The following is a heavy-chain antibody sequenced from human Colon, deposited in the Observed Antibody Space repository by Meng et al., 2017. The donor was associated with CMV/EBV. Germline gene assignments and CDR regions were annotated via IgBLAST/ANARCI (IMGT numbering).Heavy chain of an antibody. CDR1: GFSVSRNY. D-gene: IGHD2-21*02. CDR2: IYDTGRT. CDR3: ARNRLECGGDCYFADS. J-gene: IGHJ5*02. Sequence: GGSLKISCVASGFSVSRNYISWVRQAPGKGLEWVSVIYDTGRTYYTDSLKGRFTVSRDESKNTVFLQMNNLRTEDTAVYYCARNRLECGGDCYFADSWGQGTLVTVSS. V-gene: IGHV3-66*01.